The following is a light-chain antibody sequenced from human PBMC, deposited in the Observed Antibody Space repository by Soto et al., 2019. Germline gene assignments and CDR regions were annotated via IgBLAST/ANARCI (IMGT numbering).Light chain of an antibody. CDR1: SSNIGAGYD. Sequence: VLTQPPSVSGAPGQRATMSCSGSSSNIGAGYDVHWYQHLAGTAPKLLIYANSNRPSGVPDRFSGSKSGTSASLAITGLQAEDEAEYYCQSYDSTLSGSEVFGTGTKV. CDR2: ANS. J-gene: IGLJ1*01. CDR3: QSYDSTLSGSEV. V-gene: IGLV1-40*01.